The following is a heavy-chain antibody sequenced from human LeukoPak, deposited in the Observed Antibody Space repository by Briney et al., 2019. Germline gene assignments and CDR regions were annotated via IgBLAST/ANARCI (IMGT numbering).Heavy chain of an antibody. J-gene: IGHJ4*02. V-gene: IGHV4-30-4*08. CDR1: GGSISNYF. D-gene: IGHD3-10*01. Sequence: PSETLSLTCTVSGGSISNYFWSWIRQPPGKGLEWIGYIYYSGSTYYNPSLKSRVTISVDTSKNQFSLKLSSVTAADTAVYYCARDGSGSPFDYWGQGTLVTVSS. CDR2: IYYSGST. CDR3: ARDGSGSPFDY.